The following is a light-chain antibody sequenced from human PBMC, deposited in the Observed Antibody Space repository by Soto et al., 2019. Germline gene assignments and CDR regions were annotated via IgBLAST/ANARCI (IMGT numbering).Light chain of an antibody. CDR2: RNN. V-gene: IGLV1-40*01. Sequence: QSVLTQPPSVSGAPGQRVTISCTGSSSNIGADNDVHWYQQLPGTAPKLLIFRNNNRPSGVPDRFSGSKSGTSASVAITGLQAGDGADYSCQSYDSSLNTYVFETGTKVTV. J-gene: IGLJ1*01. CDR1: SSNIGADND. CDR3: QSYDSSLNTYV.